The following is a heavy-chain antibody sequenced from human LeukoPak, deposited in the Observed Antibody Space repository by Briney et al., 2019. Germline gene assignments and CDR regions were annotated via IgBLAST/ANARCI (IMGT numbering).Heavy chain of an antibody. D-gene: IGHD3-22*01. CDR1: GYSFTSYW. J-gene: IGHJ4*02. CDR3: ARHPDYYDSSGYYYVGAEGYYFDY. Sequence: GESLQISCKGSGYSFTSYWIGWVRQMPGKGLEWMGIIYPGDSDTRYSPSFQGQVTISADKSISTAYLQWSSLKASDTAMYYCARHPDYYDSSGYYYVGAEGYYFDYWGQGTWSPSPQ. V-gene: IGHV5-51*01. CDR2: IYPGDSDT.